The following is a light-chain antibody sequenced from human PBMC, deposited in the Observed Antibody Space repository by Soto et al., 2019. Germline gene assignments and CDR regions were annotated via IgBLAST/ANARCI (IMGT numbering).Light chain of an antibody. CDR3: QQYNSYPWT. CDR1: QTISTW. J-gene: IGKJ1*01. V-gene: IGKV1-5*03. Sequence: DTQMTHSPSTLSASIGDRVTITCRASQTISTWLAWYQQKPGKAPMLLIYKASSLQTGVPSRFSGSGSGTEFTLTISSLQPDDSATYYCQQYNSYPWTFGQGTKVEIK. CDR2: KAS.